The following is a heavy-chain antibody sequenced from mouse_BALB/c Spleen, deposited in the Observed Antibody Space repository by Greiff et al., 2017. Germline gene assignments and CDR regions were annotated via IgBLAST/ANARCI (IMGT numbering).Heavy chain of an antibody. V-gene: IGHV14-1*02. CDR2: IDPENGNT. D-gene: IGHD1-2*01. CDR1: GFNIKDYY. Sequence: EVMLVESGAELVRPGALVKLSCKASGFNIKDYYMHWVKQRPEQGLEWIGWIDPENGNTIYDPKFQGKASITEDTSSNTAYLQLSSLTSEDTAVYYCARWTATPFAYWGQGTLVTVAA. CDR3: ARWTATPFAY. J-gene: IGHJ3*01.